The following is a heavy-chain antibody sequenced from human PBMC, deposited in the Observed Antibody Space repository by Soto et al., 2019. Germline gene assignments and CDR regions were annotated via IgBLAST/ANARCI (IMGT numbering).Heavy chain of an antibody. CDR3: AREGILTGYYNVFDY. Sequence: ASVKVSCKASGYTFTSYAMHWVRQAPGQRLEWMGWINAGNGNTKYSQKFQGRVTITRDTSASTAYMELSNLRSEDTAVYYCAREGILTGYYNVFDYWGQGTLVTVSS. V-gene: IGHV1-3*01. D-gene: IGHD3-9*01. CDR1: GYTFTSYA. CDR2: INAGNGNT. J-gene: IGHJ4*02.